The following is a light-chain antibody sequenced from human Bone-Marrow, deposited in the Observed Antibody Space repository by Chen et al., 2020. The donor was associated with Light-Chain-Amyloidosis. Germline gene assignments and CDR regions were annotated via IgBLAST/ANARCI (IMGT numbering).Light chain of an antibody. V-gene: IGKV3-11*01. CDR1: QSVSSY. Sequence: EIVLTQSPATLSLSPGERATLSCRASQSVSSYLAWYQQKPGQAPRLLIYDASNRATGIPARFSGSGSGTDFTLTISSLEPEDFAVYYCQHRSNWPLFTFGPGTKVHI. CDR2: DAS. J-gene: IGKJ3*01. CDR3: QHRSNWPLFT.